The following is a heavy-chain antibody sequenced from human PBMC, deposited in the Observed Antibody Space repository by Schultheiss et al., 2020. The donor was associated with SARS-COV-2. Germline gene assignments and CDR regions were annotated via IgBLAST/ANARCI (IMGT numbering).Heavy chain of an antibody. Sequence: SETLSLTCTVSGGSISSYYWSWIRQPPGKGLEWIGYIYYSGSTNYNPSLKSRVTISVDTSKNQFSLKLSSVTAADTAVYYCARDMIPTYYDFWSGYPPDAFDIWGQGTMVTVSS. CDR3: ARDMIPTYYDFWSGYPPDAFDI. CDR2: IYYSGST. D-gene: IGHD3-3*01. J-gene: IGHJ3*02. V-gene: IGHV4-59*01. CDR1: GGSISSYY.